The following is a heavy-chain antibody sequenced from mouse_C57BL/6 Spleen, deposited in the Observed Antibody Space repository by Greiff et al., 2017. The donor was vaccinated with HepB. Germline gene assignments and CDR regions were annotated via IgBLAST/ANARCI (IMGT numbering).Heavy chain of an antibody. Sequence: VQLQESGAELARPGASVKMSCKASGYTFTSYTMHWVKQRPGQGLEWIGYINPSSGYTKYNQKFKDKATLTADKSSSTAYMQRSSLTSEDSAVYDCARGDYDAMDYWGQGTSVTVSS. J-gene: IGHJ4*01. CDR2: INPSSGYT. V-gene: IGHV1-4*01. CDR3: ARGDYDAMDY. CDR1: GYTFTSYT.